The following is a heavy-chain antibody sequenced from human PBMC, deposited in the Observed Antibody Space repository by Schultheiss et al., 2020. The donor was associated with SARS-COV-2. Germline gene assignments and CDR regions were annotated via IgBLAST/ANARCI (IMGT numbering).Heavy chain of an antibody. V-gene: IGHV3-53*04. Sequence: GGSLRLSCAASGFTFSNAWMNWVRQAPGKGLEWVSLIYIDGRTFYADSVRGRFTVSRHDSKNTLNLHMNSLKIEDTAVYYCARGTVGLDFWGQGTLVTVSS. CDR1: GFTFSNAW. CDR2: IYIDGRT. J-gene: IGHJ4*02. CDR3: ARGTVGLDF. D-gene: IGHD1-26*01.